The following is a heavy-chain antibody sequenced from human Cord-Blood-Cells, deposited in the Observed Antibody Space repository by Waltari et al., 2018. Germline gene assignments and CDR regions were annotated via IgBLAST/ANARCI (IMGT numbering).Heavy chain of an antibody. D-gene: IGHD7-27*01. J-gene: IGHJ3*02. CDR3: AKIPNWGPDAFDI. V-gene: IGHV3-30*18. Sequence: QVQLVESGGGVVQPGRSLRLSCAASGFTFSRYGMHWGRKAPGKGLEWVAVISYDGSNKYYADSVKGRFTISRDNSKNTLYLQMNSLRAEDTAVYYCAKIPNWGPDAFDIWGQGTMVTVSS. CDR1: GFTFSRYG. CDR2: ISYDGSNK.